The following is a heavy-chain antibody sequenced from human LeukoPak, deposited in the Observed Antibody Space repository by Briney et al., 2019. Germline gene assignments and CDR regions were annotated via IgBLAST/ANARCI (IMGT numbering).Heavy chain of an antibody. Sequence: GGSLRLSCAASGFTFSRHSMNWVRQAPGKGLEWVAVISYDGSNKYYADSVKGRFTISRDNSKNTLYLQMNSLRAEDTAVFYCARGRSSYEYYFDHWGQGTLVTVSS. D-gene: IGHD5-12*01. CDR3: ARGRSSYEYYFDH. V-gene: IGHV3-30*03. CDR2: ISYDGSNK. J-gene: IGHJ4*02. CDR1: GFTFSRHS.